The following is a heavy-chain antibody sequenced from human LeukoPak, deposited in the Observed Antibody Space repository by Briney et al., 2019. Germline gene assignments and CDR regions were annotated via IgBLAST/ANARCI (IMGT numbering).Heavy chain of an antibody. V-gene: IGHV4-59*01. CDR2: IYYTGSN. D-gene: IGHD2-8*02. J-gene: IGHJ4*02. Sequence: SETLSLTCTVSGGSLSNYYWSWIRQPPGQGLEWIGYIYYTGSNHYNPSPKSRVTISLDTSKNQFSLRLTSVTAADSAMYYCARWDYYTRGYFDYWGQGTLVTVSS. CDR3: ARWDYYTRGYFDY. CDR1: GGSLSNYY.